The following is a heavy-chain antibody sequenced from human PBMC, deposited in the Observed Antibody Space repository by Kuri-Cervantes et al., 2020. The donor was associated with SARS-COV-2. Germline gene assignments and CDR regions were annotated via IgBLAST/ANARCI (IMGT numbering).Heavy chain of an antibody. CDR2: INHSGST. Sequence: GSLRLSCAVYGGSFSGYYWSWIRQPPGKGLEWIGEINHSGSTNYNPSLKSRVTISVDTSKNQFSLKLSSVTAADTAVYYYARGRSRITIFGVVISGVGYYFDYWGQGTLVTVSS. J-gene: IGHJ4*02. CDR1: GGSFSGYY. CDR3: ARGRSRITIFGVVISGVGYYFDY. V-gene: IGHV4-34*01. D-gene: IGHD3-3*01.